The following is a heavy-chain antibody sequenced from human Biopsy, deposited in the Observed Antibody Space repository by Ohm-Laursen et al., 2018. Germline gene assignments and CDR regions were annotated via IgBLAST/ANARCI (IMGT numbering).Heavy chain of an antibody. CDR3: AKDRFPYTSGYSSVFEY. D-gene: IGHD3-22*01. CDR2: VTTTSSYI. CDR1: GFDFSDYS. J-gene: IGHJ4*02. V-gene: IGHV3-21*01. Sequence: GSLRLSCAASGFDFSDYSMSWVRQAPGKGLEWVSSVTTTSSYIYYADSVKGRFTIPRDNAKNSLYLQMNSLKAEDTAVYYCAKDRFPYTSGYSSVFEYWGQGTLVTVSS.